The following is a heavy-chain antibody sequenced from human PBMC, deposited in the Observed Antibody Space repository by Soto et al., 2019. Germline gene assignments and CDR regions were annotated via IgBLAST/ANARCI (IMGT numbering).Heavy chain of an antibody. CDR1: GYTFSNYG. Sequence: QVQLVQSGAEVKKPGASVTVSCKTSGYTFSNYGINWVRQAPGQGLEWMGWISGYNCNTNYAQTVQGRVTMTTDTSTGTVYMELRSLKSDDTAIYYCSRFIMVGGWFDPNYYHGMDVWGQGTTVTVSS. D-gene: IGHD6-19*01. CDR3: SRFIMVGGWFDPNYYHGMDV. J-gene: IGHJ6*02. V-gene: IGHV1-18*01. CDR2: ISGYNCNT.